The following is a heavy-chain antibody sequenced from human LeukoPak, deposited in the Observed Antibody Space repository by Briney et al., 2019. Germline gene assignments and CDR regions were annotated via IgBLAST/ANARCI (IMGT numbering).Heavy chain of an antibody. CDR2: IKSKTDGGTT. Sequence: PGGSLRLSCAASGFTFTNAWMSWVRQAPGEGLEWVGRIKSKTDGGTTDYAAPVKDTFTISRDESKNTLYRPMNSLKTEDTAAQCCTTVRVHIDCFDYWGQGTLVTVSS. D-gene: IGHD2-21*01. J-gene: IGHJ4*02. CDR1: GFTFTNAW. CDR3: TTVRVHIDCFDY. V-gene: IGHV3-15*01.